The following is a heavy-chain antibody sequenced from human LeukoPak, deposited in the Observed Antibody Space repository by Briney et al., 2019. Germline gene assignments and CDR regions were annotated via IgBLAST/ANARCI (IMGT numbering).Heavy chain of an antibody. J-gene: IGHJ4*02. CDR2: FYSGGST. D-gene: IGHD3-9*01. Sequence: GGSLRLSCAASGFTVSTKYMSWVRQAPGKGLEWVSLFYSGGSTYYADSVKGRLTISRDNSKSTLYLQMNNLRADDTAVYYCARFSDWLFTYFDYWGQGTLVTVSS. V-gene: IGHV3-66*01. CDR1: GFTVSTKY. CDR3: ARFSDWLFTYFDY.